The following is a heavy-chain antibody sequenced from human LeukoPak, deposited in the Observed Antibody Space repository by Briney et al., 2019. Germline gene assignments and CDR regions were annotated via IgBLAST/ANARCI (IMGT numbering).Heavy chain of an antibody. J-gene: IGHJ4*02. D-gene: IGHD5-12*01. CDR2: ISAYNGNT. V-gene: IGHV1-18*01. Sequence: ASVKVSCKASGYTFTDYGISWVRQAPGQGLEWMGWISAYNGNTNYVQKLQDRVTLTTDTSTSTAYMELRSLRSDDTAVYDCARDDVATVNLVGFDYWGQGTLVTVSS. CDR3: ARDDVATVNLVGFDY. CDR1: GYTFTDYG.